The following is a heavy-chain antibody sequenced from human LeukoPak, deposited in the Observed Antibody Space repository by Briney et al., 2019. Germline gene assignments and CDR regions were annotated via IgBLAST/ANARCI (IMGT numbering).Heavy chain of an antibody. V-gene: IGHV4-31*03. CDR1: GGSISPYY. CDR2: IYYSGST. D-gene: IGHD6-19*01. J-gene: IGHJ5*02. Sequence: SETLSLTCTVSGGSISPYYWSWIGQHPGKGLEWIGYIYYSGSTYYNPSLKSRVTISVDTSKNQFSLKLSSVTAADTAVYYCARAAKGIAVFGGWFDPWGQGTLVTVSS. CDR3: ARAAKGIAVFGGWFDP.